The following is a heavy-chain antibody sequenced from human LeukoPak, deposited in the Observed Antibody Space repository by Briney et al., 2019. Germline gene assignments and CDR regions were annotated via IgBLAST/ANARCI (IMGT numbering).Heavy chain of an antibody. CDR1: GFTFSSYE. V-gene: IGHV3-48*03. CDR3: ARERAVAGHDY. Sequence: GGSLRLPCTASGFTFSSYEMNWVRQAPGKGLEWVSYISSSGSTIYYADSVKGRFTISRDNAKNSLYLQMNSLRAEDTAVYYCARERAVAGHDYWGQGTLVTVSS. CDR2: ISSSGSTI. J-gene: IGHJ4*02. D-gene: IGHD6-19*01.